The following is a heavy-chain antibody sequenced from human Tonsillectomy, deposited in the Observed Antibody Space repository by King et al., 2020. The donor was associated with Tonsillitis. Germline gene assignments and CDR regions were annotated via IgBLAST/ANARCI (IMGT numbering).Heavy chain of an antibody. V-gene: IGHV3-48*01. CDR2: ISSSSSTI. CDR1: GFTFSSYS. Sequence: VQLVESGGGLVQPGGSLRLSCAASGFTFSSYSMNWVRQAPGKGLGWVSYISSSSSTIYYADSVKGRFTISRDNAKNSLYLQMNSLRAEDTAVYYCAGGSRYQPLDYWGQGTLVTVSS. J-gene: IGHJ4*02. CDR3: AGGSRYQPLDY. D-gene: IGHD2-2*01.